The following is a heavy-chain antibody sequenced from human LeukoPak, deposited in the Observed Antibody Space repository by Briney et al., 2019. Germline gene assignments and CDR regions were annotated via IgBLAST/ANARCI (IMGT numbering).Heavy chain of an antibody. J-gene: IGHJ4*02. CDR3: AKGTSVTLDYYKYYLDY. V-gene: IGHV3-23*01. CDR2: ISASGETI. CDR1: GFTFSSYA. D-gene: IGHD4/OR15-4a*01. Sequence: PGGSLRLSCAASGFTFSSYAMSWVRQAPGKGLEWVSGISASGETISYADSVKGRFIISRDDSRNTVELHMNSLRADDTAVYYCAKGTSVTLDYYKYYLDYWGQGTLVTVSS.